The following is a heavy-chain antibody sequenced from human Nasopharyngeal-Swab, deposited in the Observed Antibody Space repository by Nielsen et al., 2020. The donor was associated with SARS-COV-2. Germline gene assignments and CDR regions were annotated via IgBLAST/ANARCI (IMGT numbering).Heavy chain of an antibody. CDR2: INYSGVNT. V-gene: IGHV3-23*01. J-gene: IGHJ6*03. CDR1: GITFSDYG. Sequence: GESLKISCVASGITFSDYGMAWVRQVPGKGLEWVSSINYSGVNTHYAESVKGRFTISRDNSRNTLFLQMNSPRAEDTAIYYCATPPWDTDVWGKGTTVTVSS. CDR3: ATPPWDTDV. D-gene: IGHD7-27*01.